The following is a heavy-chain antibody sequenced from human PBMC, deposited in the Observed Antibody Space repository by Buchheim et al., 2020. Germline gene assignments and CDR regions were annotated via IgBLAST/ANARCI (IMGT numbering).Heavy chain of an antibody. CDR2: ISGSGGST. CDR1: GFTFSSYA. CDR3: AKDFYDSSVLINPDY. J-gene: IGHJ4*02. Sequence: EVQLLESGGGLVQPGGSLRLSCAASGFTFSSYAMSWVRQAPGKGLEWVSGISGSGGSTYYAASVKGRFTISRHNSKNTLDLQVNSLRAEDTAVYYCAKDFYDSSVLINPDYWGQGTL. D-gene: IGHD3-22*01. V-gene: IGHV3-23*01.